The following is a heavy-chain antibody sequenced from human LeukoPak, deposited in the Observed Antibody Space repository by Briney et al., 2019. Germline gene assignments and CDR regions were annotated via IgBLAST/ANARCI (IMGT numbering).Heavy chain of an antibody. D-gene: IGHD6-19*01. CDR3: ARGAYSSAIDAFDI. CDR2: ISAYNGNT. CDR1: GYTFTSHG. J-gene: IGHJ3*02. V-gene: IGHV1-18*01. Sequence: ASVKVPCKASGYTFTSHGINWVRQVPGQGLEWMGWISAYNGNTNSAQKLQGRFTMTTDTSTSTAYMELRSLTSADSAVYYCARGAYSSAIDAFDIWGQGTMVTVSS.